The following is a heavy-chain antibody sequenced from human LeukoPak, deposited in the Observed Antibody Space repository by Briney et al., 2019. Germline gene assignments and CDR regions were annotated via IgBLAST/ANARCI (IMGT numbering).Heavy chain of an antibody. V-gene: IGHV1-18*01. J-gene: IGHJ4*02. Sequence: GASVKVSCKASGYTFTSYGISWVRQAPGQGLEWMGWISAYNGNTNYAQKLQGRVTMTTDTSTSTAYMELRSLRSDDTAVYYCARDSPYGGNFHSHFDYWGQGTLVTVSS. D-gene: IGHD4-23*01. CDR3: ARDSPYGGNFHSHFDY. CDR1: GYTFTSYG. CDR2: ISAYNGNT.